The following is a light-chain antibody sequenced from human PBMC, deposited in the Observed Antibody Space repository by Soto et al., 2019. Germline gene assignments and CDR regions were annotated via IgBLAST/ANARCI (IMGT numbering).Light chain of an antibody. CDR1: QSISNY. V-gene: IGKV1-39*02. CDR3: QSDHIVPLA. Sequence: DIEVTQSPASLSASPGERATITCRASQSISNYLTWYQHKPGQAPKLLIYAASTLDLGVPSRFSGSGSGTDFTLTISSLQAEDFAVYYCQSDHIVPLAFGQGTKVELK. CDR2: AAS. J-gene: IGKJ1*01.